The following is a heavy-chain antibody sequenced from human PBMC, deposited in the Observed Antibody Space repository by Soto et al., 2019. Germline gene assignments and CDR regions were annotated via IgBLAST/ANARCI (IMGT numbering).Heavy chain of an antibody. CDR2: IHYSGST. CDR3: AAHDSDGYSAEY. V-gene: IGHV4-39*01. D-gene: IGHD3-22*01. CDR1: GDSVTISDYY. J-gene: IGHJ4*02. Sequence: QLQLQESGPGLVKPSETLSLTCTVSGDSVTISDYYWGWIRQPPGKGLEWIGSIHYSGSTYYNSSLKHRVTISGDTSKKQLSLKLTSVTAAVEAVYYCAAHDSDGYSAEYWGQGTLVTVSA.